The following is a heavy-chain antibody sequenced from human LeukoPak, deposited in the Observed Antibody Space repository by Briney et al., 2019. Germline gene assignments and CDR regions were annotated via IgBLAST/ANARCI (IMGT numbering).Heavy chain of an antibody. V-gene: IGHV1-18*01. CDR1: GYTFTSYG. D-gene: IGHD3-3*01. J-gene: IGHJ6*03. CDR2: ISAYNGNT. CDR3: ARGRVPTVPRYDFWSGYYNNYYYMDV. Sequence: ASVKVSCKASGYTFTSYGISWVRQAPGQGLVWMGWISAYNGNTNYAQKLQGRVTMTTDTSTSTAYMELRSLRSDDTAVYYCARGRVPTVPRYDFWSGYYNNYYYMDVWGKGTTVTVSS.